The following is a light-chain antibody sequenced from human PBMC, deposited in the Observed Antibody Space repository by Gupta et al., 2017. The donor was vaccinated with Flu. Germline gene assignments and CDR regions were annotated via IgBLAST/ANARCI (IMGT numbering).Light chain of an antibody. V-gene: IGKV1-39*01. CDR2: DAS. CDR3: QQIFNTPHA. CDR1: QYISTY. Sequence: DIQVTQSPSSLSAAVGDRVTITCRASQYISTYLNWYQHKPGKAPNVLIYDASSLPSEVPSRFTGSGSGTDFTLTINSLQPEDSATYYCQQIFNTPHAFGQGTKLEI. J-gene: IGKJ2*01.